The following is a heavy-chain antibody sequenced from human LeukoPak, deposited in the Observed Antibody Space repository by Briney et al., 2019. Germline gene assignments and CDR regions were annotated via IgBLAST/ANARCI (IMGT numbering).Heavy chain of an antibody. J-gene: IGHJ4*02. CDR1: GGSISSSNW. D-gene: IGHD1-26*01. Sequence: PSETLSLTCAVSGGSISSSNWWGWVRQPPGKGLEWIGEIYHSGSTNYNPSLKSRVTISVDKSKNQFSLKLSSVTAADTAVYYCARLTGIVGATPFDYWGQGTLVTVSS. CDR3: ARLTGIVGATPFDY. V-gene: IGHV4-4*02. CDR2: IYHSGST.